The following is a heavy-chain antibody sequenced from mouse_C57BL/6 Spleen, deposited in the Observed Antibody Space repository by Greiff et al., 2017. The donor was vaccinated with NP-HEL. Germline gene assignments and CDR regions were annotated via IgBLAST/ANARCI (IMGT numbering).Heavy chain of an antibody. J-gene: IGHJ2*01. Sequence: QVHVKQSGAELVKPGASVKLSCKASGYTFTEYTIHWVKQRSGQGLEWIGWFYPGSGSIKYNEKFKDKATLTAEKSSSTVYMELSRLTSEDSAVYFCARHEDGSNPFDYWGQGTTLTVSS. CDR1: GYTFTEYT. D-gene: IGHD2-5*01. CDR3: ARHEDGSNPFDY. CDR2: FYPGSGSI. V-gene: IGHV1-62-2*01.